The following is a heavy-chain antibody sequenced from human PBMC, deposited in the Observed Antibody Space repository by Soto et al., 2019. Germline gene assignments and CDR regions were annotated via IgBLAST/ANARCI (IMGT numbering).Heavy chain of an antibody. V-gene: IGHV3-23*01. D-gene: IGHD3-3*01. CDR3: ARFAFPYNFWSSYYQFDL. Sequence: HPGGSLRLSCAASGFTFSNYAMSWVRQAPGKGLEWVSTISDNGEDTYYTDSVKGRFTVFRDNSKNTLSLHVDTLYLHMNSLRAEDTAVYYCARFAFPYNFWSSYYQFDLWGQGTLVTVSS. CDR1: GFTFSNYA. CDR2: ISDNGEDT. J-gene: IGHJ4*02.